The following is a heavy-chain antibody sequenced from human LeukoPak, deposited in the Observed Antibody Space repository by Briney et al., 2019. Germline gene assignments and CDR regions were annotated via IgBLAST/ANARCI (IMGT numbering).Heavy chain of an antibody. CDR3: ARAPVWGDGYNYFDY. CDR1: GFTFSNYW. Sequence: GGSLRLSCAASGFTFSNYWMHWVRQAPGKGLVWVSRINSDGINTSYADSVKGRFTISRDNAKNTLNLQMNSLRAEDTAVYYCARAPVWGDGYNYFDYWGQGTLVTVSS. D-gene: IGHD5-24*01. CDR2: INSDGINT. V-gene: IGHV3-74*01. J-gene: IGHJ4*02.